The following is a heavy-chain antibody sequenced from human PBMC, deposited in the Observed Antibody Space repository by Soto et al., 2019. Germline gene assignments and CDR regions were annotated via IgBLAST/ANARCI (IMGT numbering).Heavy chain of an antibody. Sequence: SETLSLTCTVSGGSLSSSSYYWGWIRQPPGKGLEWIGSIYYSGSTYYNPSLKSRVTISVDTSKNQFSLKLSSVTAADTAVYYCARQTGGSGSYYIDYYYYYMDVWGKGTTVTVSS. CDR1: GGSLSSSSYY. D-gene: IGHD3-10*01. CDR3: ARQTGGSGSYYIDYYYYYMDV. CDR2: IYYSGST. J-gene: IGHJ6*03. V-gene: IGHV4-39*01.